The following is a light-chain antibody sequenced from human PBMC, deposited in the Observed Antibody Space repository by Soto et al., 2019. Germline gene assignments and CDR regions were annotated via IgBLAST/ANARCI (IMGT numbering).Light chain of an antibody. CDR3: SSYTSSSTHV. CDR1: SSDVGGYNF. CDR2: DVS. J-gene: IGLJ1*01. V-gene: IGLV2-14*01. Sequence: QSARTQPASVSGSPGQSITISCTGTSSDVGGYNFVSWYQQHPGKAPKLMIHDVSNRPSGVSNRFSGSKSGNTASLTISGLQAEDEADYYCSSYTSSSTHVFGTGTKVTVL.